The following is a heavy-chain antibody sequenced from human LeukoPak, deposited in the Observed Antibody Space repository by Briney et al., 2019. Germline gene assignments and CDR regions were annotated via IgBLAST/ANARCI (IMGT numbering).Heavy chain of an antibody. CDR1: GYTFTNYY. V-gene: IGHV1-46*01. CDR3: AREIGPRQLHLWGSAFDY. Sequence: GASVKVSCKASGYTFTNYYMHWMRQAPGQGLEWMGIINPSGGGTSYAQKFQGRLTMTRDTSTTTVYMELSSLRSEDTAMYYCAREIGPRQLHLWGSAFDYWGQGTLVTVSS. J-gene: IGHJ4*02. CDR2: INPSGGGT. D-gene: IGHD5-18*01.